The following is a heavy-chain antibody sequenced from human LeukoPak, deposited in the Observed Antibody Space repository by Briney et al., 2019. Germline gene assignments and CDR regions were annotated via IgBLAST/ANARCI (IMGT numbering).Heavy chain of an antibody. J-gene: IGHJ4*02. D-gene: IGHD3-22*01. CDR3: AREVSEGFDF. CDR2: FGTRSPSI. CDR1: GFTFSGYS. V-gene: IGHV3-21*01. Sequence: GGSLRLSCTASGFTFSGYSMNWIRQAPGKGLEWVSSFGTRSPSIYHAGSVKGRFAISRDSAKNSLYLQMNSLRAEDTALYYCAREVSEGFDFWGQGTLVTVSS.